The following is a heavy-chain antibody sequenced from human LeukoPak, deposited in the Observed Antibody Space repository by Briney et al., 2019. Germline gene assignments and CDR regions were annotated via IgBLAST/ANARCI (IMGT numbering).Heavy chain of an antibody. CDR2: INHSGST. D-gene: IGHD3-10*01. CDR3: ASYGSGSYFWYFDL. CDR1: GGSFSGYY. V-gene: IGHV4-34*01. Sequence: SETLSLTCAVYGGSFSGYYWSWIRQPPGKGLEWIGEINHSGSTNYNPSLKSRVTMSVDTSKNQFSLKLSSVTAADTAVYYCASYGSGSYFWYFDLWGRGTLVTVSS. J-gene: IGHJ2*01.